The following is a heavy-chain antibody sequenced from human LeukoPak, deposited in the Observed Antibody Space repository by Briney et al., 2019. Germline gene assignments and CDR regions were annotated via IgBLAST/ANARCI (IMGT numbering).Heavy chain of an antibody. Sequence: PGRSLRLSCAASGFTFSSYGMHWVRQAPGKGLEWVAVISYDGSNKYYADSVKGRFTISRDNSKNTLYLQMNSLRAEDTAVYYCAKDLYYGSGSYYSWGQGTLVTVSS. CDR2: ISYDGSNK. CDR1: GFTFSSYG. J-gene: IGHJ4*02. V-gene: IGHV3-30*18. D-gene: IGHD3-10*01. CDR3: AKDLYYGSGSYYS.